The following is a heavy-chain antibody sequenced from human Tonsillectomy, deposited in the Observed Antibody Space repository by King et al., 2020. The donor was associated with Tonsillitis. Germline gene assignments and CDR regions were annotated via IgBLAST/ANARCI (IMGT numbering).Heavy chain of an antibody. V-gene: IGHV4-59*01. J-gene: IGHJ4*01. Sequence: VQLQESGPGLVKPSETLSLTCTVSGGSIRSYYWSWIRQPPGKGLEWIGYISYIGSTNYNPSLKSRFTISLHTSENQFSLKLSSVTAADTAVYYCARGGFAVAPTPFDYWGHGTLVTVSS. CDR3: ARGGFAVAPTPFDY. CDR2: ISYIGST. D-gene: IGHD6-19*01. CDR1: GGSIRSYY.